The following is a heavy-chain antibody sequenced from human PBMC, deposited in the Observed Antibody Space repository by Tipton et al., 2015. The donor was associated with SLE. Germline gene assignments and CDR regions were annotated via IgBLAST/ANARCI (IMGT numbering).Heavy chain of an antibody. D-gene: IGHD3-3*01. CDR1: GYTFTSYG. CDR3: ARDTLPLQWSERYNWFDP. J-gene: IGHJ5*02. Sequence: QVQLVQSGSELKKPGASVKVSCKASGYTFTSYGINWVRQAPGQGLEWMGWVNTNTGKPTYAQAFTGRFVFSLDASVNTAYLQITSLKAEDTAVYFCARDTLPLQWSERYNWFDPWSQGTLVTVSS. V-gene: IGHV7-4-1*02. CDR2: VNTNTGKP.